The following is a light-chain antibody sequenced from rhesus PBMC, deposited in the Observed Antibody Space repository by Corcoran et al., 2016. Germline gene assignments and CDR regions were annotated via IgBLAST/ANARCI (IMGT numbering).Light chain of an antibody. Sequence: DIQMTQSPSSLSASVGDTVTITCRASQDIRTYLAWYQQKSGKAPKPLIFSASNLESGVPTRFSGRGSGTEFAITISSLQPEDFASYYCQQYNIVPFTFGPGTKLDIK. J-gene: IGKJ3*01. CDR2: SAS. CDR3: QQYNIVPFT. CDR1: QDIRTY. V-gene: IGKV1-37*01.